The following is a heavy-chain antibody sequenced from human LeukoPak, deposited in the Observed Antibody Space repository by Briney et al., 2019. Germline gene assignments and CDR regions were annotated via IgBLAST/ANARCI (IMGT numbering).Heavy chain of an antibody. V-gene: IGHV1-18*01. Sequence: ASVKVSCKASGYTFNTYGISWVRQAPGQGLEWMGWISTYNGDTSYVQNLQGRVTMTTDTSTGTAYMELMSLRSDDTAVYYCLRDAQRPRLTPDYWGQGTLVTVSS. CDR1: GYTFNTYG. J-gene: IGHJ4*02. CDR2: ISTYNGDT. D-gene: IGHD6-25*01. CDR3: LRDAQRPRLTPDY.